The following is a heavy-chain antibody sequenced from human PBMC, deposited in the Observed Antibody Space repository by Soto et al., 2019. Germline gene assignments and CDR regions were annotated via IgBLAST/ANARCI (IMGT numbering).Heavy chain of an antibody. CDR2: INHSGST. Sequence: SEPLSLTCAVCGGSFSGYYWSWIRQPPGKGLEWIGEINHSGSTNYNPSLKSRVTISVDTSKNQFSLKLSSVTAADTAVYYCARNRPRGLRYFDGPPKENLYYSAGMDVWCQVTRATV. D-gene: IGHD3-9*01. J-gene: IGHJ6*02. CDR1: GGSFSGYY. CDR3: ARNRPRGLRYFDGPPKENLYYSAGMDV. V-gene: IGHV4-34*01.